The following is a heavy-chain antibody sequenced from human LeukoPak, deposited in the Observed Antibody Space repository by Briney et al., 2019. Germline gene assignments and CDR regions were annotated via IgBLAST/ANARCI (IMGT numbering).Heavy chain of an antibody. CDR3: ASGYDFWSGYYTPGGYYYYGMDV. Sequence: SETLSLTCTVSGGSISSSGYYWGWIRQPPGKGLEWIGYIYYSGSTNYNPSLKSRVTISVDTSKNQFSLKLSSVTAADTAVYYCASGYDFWSGYYTPGGYYYYGMDVWGQGTTVTVSS. J-gene: IGHJ6*02. CDR1: GGSISSSGYY. V-gene: IGHV4-61*05. CDR2: IYYSGST. D-gene: IGHD3-3*01.